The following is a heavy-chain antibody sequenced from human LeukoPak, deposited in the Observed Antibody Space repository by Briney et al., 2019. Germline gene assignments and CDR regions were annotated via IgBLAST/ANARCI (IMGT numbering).Heavy chain of an antibody. J-gene: IGHJ4*02. CDR3: AKTPFYYYGSGSYSGY. D-gene: IGHD3-10*01. CDR1: GFTFSSYG. V-gene: IGHV3-48*01. CDR2: ISSSSSTI. Sequence: PGGSLRLSCAASGFTFSSYGMTWVRQAPGKGLEWVSYISSSSSTIYYADSVKGRFTISRDNAKNTLYLQMNSLRAEGTAVYYCAKTPFYYYGSGSYSGYWGQGTLVTVSS.